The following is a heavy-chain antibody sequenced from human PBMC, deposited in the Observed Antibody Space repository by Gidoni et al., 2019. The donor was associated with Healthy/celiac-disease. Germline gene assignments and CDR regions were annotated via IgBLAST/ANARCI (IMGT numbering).Heavy chain of an antibody. Sequence: EVQLLESGGGLVQPGGSLRLSCAASGFTFSSYAMSWVRQAPGKGLAWVSAISGSGGSTYYADSVKGRFTISRDNSKNTLYLQMNSLRAEDTAVYYCAKDRRNYYDTPTYYFDYWGQGTLVTVSS. CDR2: ISGSGGST. CDR3: AKDRRNYYDTPTYYFDY. CDR1: GFTFSSYA. V-gene: IGHV3-23*01. D-gene: IGHD3-22*01. J-gene: IGHJ4*02.